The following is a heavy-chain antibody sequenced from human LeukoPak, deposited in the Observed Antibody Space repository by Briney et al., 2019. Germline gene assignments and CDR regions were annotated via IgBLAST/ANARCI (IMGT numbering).Heavy chain of an antibody. CDR3: ARDRRGAYCSGGSCYDYYYMDV. D-gene: IGHD2-15*01. J-gene: IGHJ6*03. CDR1: GFTFSDYY. CDR2: ISSSGSTI. V-gene: IGHV3-11*04. Sequence: GGSLRLSCAASGFTFSDYYMSWIRQAPGKGLEWVSYISSSGSTIYYADSVKGRFTISRDNAKNSLYLQMNSLRAEDTAVYYCARDRRGAYCSGGSCYDYYYMDVWGKGTTVTVSS.